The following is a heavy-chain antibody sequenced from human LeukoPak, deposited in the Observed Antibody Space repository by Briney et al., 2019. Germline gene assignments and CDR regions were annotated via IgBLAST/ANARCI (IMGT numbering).Heavy chain of an antibody. Sequence: GGSLRLSCAASGFTFSSYSMNWVRQAPGKGLEWVSYISSSSSTIYYADSVKGRFTISRDNSKNTLYLQMNSLRAGDTAVYYCAKVGYSSSSHYYYYMDVWGKGTTVTVSS. V-gene: IGHV3-48*01. J-gene: IGHJ6*03. D-gene: IGHD6-6*01. CDR2: ISSSSSTI. CDR3: AKVGYSSSSHYYYYMDV. CDR1: GFTFSSYS.